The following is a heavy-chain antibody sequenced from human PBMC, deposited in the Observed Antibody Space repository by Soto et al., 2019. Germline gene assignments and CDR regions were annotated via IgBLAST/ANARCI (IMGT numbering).Heavy chain of an antibody. CDR3: AKEKGIWLSYYDFWSRPPEYGKDV. V-gene: IGHV3-23*01. CDR1: GFTFSSYA. Sequence: GGSLRLSCAASGFTFSSYAMSWVRQAPGKGLEWVSAISGSGGSTYYADSVKGRFTISRDNSKNTLYLQMNSLRAEDTAVYYCAKEKGIWLSYYDFWSRPPEYGKDVWGQGTTVTVSS. D-gene: IGHD3-3*01. J-gene: IGHJ6*02. CDR2: ISGSGGST.